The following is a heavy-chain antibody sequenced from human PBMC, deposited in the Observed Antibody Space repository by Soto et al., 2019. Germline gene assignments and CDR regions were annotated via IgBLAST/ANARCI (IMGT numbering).Heavy chain of an antibody. CDR1: GFTFSGSA. V-gene: IGHV3-73*02. Sequence: EVQLVEAGGGLVQTGGSLKLSCDASGFTFSGSAMHWVRQASGKGLEWVGRIRSKTNNYATAYAASLKGRVTISRDDSKNMAYLQLNSLQTDDTAVYYCASHSPDDRLRTWGQGTVVTVAS. CDR3: ASHSPDDRLRT. J-gene: IGHJ5*02. D-gene: IGHD3-22*01. CDR2: IRSKTNNYAT.